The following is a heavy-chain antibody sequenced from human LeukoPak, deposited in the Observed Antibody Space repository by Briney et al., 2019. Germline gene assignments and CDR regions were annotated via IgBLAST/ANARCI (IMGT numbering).Heavy chain of an antibody. CDR2: INHSGST. V-gene: IGHV4-34*01. D-gene: IGHD3-22*01. J-gene: IGHJ6*03. CDR1: GGSFSGYY. CDR3: ARHSYYDSSGSYYYYYYMDV. Sequence: PSETLSLTCAVYGGSFSGYYWSWIRQPPGKGLEWIGEINHSGSTNYNPSLKSRVTISVDTSKNQFSLKLSSVTAADTAVYYCARHSYYDSSGSYYYYYYMDVWGKGTTVTISS.